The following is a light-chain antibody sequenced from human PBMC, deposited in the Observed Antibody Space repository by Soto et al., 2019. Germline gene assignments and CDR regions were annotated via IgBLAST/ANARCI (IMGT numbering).Light chain of an antibody. Sequence: EIQMTQFPSTLSGSVGDSVTLTCRASQTISSQLAWYQHKPWQAPKLLIYNASTITSGVPSRFSGSGSGTDFTLTISSLEADDFADYYCQHCSSCSNTFGQGTKVEI. V-gene: IGKV1-5*01. CDR3: QHCSSCSNT. CDR2: NAS. J-gene: IGKJ4*01. CDR1: QTISSQ.